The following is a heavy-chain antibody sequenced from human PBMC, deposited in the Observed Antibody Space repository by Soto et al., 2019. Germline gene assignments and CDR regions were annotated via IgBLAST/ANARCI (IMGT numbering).Heavy chain of an antibody. Sequence: QVQLQQWGAGLLKPSETLSLTCAVYGGSFSGYYWSWIRQPPGKGLEWIGEINHSGSTNYNPSLRSRVTISVDTSKNQCSLKLSSVTAADTAVYYCARGPITMVRGVNYYYGMDVWGQGTTVTVSS. D-gene: IGHD3-10*01. CDR3: ARGPITMVRGVNYYYGMDV. CDR2: INHSGST. J-gene: IGHJ6*02. V-gene: IGHV4-34*01. CDR1: GGSFSGYY.